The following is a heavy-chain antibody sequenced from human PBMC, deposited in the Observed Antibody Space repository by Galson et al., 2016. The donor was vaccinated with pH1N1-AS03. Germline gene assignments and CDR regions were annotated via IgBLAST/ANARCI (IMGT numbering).Heavy chain of an antibody. J-gene: IGHJ4*02. Sequence: SLRLSCAASGFTFTTCAMTWVRQAPGKGLEWVANINHDGGEKYYVDSVKGRFTISRDNAKNSLFLQMDSLRAEDTAVYFCARMQWLLPQYYFNCWGQGTLVTVSS. D-gene: IGHD6-19*01. CDR1: GFTFTTCA. V-gene: IGHV3-7*03. CDR2: INHDGGEK. CDR3: ARMQWLLPQYYFNC.